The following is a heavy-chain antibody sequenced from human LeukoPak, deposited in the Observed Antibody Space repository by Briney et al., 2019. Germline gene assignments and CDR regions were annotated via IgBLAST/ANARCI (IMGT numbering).Heavy chain of an antibody. Sequence: PSETLSLTCTVSGDSISSYYWSWIRQPAGKGLEWIGRIYTSGRIYTSGSTNYNPSLKSRVTMSVDTSKNQFSLKLSSVTAADTAVYYCARVGMVRGVIMVPYYYMDVWGKGTTVTVSS. CDR3: ARVGMVRGVIMVPYYYMDV. V-gene: IGHV4-4*07. J-gene: IGHJ6*03. D-gene: IGHD3-10*01. CDR1: GDSISSYY. CDR2: IYTSGRIYTSGST.